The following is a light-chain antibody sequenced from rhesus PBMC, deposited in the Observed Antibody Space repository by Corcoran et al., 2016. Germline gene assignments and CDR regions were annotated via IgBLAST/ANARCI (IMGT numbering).Light chain of an antibody. V-gene: IGKV3-40*03. J-gene: IGKJ4*01. CDR2: SAY. CDR1: ENVGTS. Sequence: VMTQSPATLSLSLGETAILSCRSSENVGTSLAWYHQKPGQAPKLLVHSAYFRATGVPDRFSGSGAMKEFTLTLTRLRTEDVGVYQCQLYSDFLPLTFGGGTKLGLK. CDR3: QLYSDFLPLT.